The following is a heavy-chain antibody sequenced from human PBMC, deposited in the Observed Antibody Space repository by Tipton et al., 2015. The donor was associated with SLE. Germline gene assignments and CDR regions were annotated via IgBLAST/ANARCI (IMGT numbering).Heavy chain of an antibody. CDR2: VFRGGST. Sequence: LRLSCSVYGDSLSGQYWSWIRQPPGKGLEWIGEVFRGGSTKYNPSLKSRVTISLDTSKTQFFLRLSSVTAADTAVYFCARVPNWGLDDAFDLWGQGTMVSVSS. CDR3: ARVPNWGLDDAFDL. V-gene: IGHV4-34*09. J-gene: IGHJ3*01. D-gene: IGHD7-27*01. CDR1: GDSLSGQY.